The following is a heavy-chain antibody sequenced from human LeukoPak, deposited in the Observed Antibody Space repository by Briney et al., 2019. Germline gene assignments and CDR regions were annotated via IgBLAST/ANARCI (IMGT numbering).Heavy chain of an antibody. Sequence: PSETLSLTCTVSGGSISSSSYYWSWIRQPPGKGLEWIGEINHSGSTNYNPSLKSRVTISVDTSKNQFSLKLSSVTAADTAVYYCAREIQRYSYGKNWFDPWGQGTLVTVSS. D-gene: IGHD5-18*01. V-gene: IGHV4-39*07. J-gene: IGHJ5*02. CDR1: GGSISSSSYY. CDR2: INHSGST. CDR3: AREIQRYSYGKNWFDP.